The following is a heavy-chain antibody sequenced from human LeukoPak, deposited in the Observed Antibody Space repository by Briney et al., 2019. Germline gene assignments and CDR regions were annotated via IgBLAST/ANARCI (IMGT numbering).Heavy chain of an antibody. CDR1: GFIFSSYW. CDR2: IKTDGSST. V-gene: IGHV3-74*01. J-gene: IGHJ4*02. CDR3: ARSAYYDSRGFYYDY. D-gene: IGHD3-22*01. Sequence: GGSLRLSCATSGFIFSSYWMHWVRQAPGKGLVWVSRIKTDGSSTTYADSAKGRFTISRDNAKNTLYLQMNSLRVEDTAVYCCARSAYYDSRGFYYDYWGQGTLVTVSS.